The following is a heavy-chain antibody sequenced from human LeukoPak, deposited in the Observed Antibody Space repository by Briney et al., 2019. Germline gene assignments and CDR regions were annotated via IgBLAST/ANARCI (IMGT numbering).Heavy chain of an antibody. CDR3: ARAAPTRTLIGSGADY. CDR1: GFTFSSYG. J-gene: IGHJ4*02. V-gene: IGHV3-21*01. D-gene: IGHD3-22*01. CDR2: ISSSSSYI. Sequence: GGTLRLSCAASGFTFSSYGMSWVRQAPGKGLEWVSSISSSSSYIYYADSVKGRFTISRDNAKNSLYLQMNSLRAEDTAVYYCARAAPTRTLIGSGADYWGQGTLVTVSS.